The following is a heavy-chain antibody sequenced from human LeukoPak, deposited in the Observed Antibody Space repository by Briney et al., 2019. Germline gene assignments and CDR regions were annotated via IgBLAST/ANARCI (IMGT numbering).Heavy chain of an antibody. D-gene: IGHD3-22*01. CDR1: GYTFTSYG. J-gene: IGHJ3*02. CDR3: ARDGGVSVVVTSAFDI. V-gene: IGHV1-18*01. Sequence: ASVKVSCKASGYTFTSYGISWVRQAPGQGLEWMGWISAYNGNTNYAQKLQGRVTMTTDPSTGTAYMELRSLRSDDTAVYYCARDGGVSVVVTSAFDIWGQGTVVTVSS. CDR2: ISAYNGNT.